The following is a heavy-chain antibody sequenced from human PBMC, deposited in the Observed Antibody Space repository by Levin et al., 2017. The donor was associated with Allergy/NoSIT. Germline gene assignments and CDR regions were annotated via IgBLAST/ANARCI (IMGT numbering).Heavy chain of an antibody. V-gene: IGHV3-74*01. D-gene: IGHD3-16*01. CDR3: VKDDYASN. Sequence: GESLKISCAASGFSFSAYWMHWVRQAPGKGLVWVSRISNDGSVTSYADSVKGRFTISRDNAKNTLYLQTNSLREEDTALYYCVKDDYASNWGQGTMVTVSS. CDR2: ISNDGSVT. J-gene: IGHJ3*01. CDR1: GFSFSAYW.